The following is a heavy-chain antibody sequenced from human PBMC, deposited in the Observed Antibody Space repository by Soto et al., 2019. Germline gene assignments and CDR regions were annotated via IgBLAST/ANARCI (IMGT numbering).Heavy chain of an antibody. Sequence: EVQLVESGGGLVQPGGSLRLSCAASGFTFNYYWMSWVRQAPGKGPEWVANINQDGSERYYVDSVRGRFTISRDNAKNSLYLQMNSLRAEDTAVYYCAADILLPAFENWFDPWGQGTLVTVSS. CDR2: INQDGSER. D-gene: IGHD3-10*01. CDR3: AADILLPAFENWFDP. V-gene: IGHV3-7*05. CDR1: GFTFNYYW. J-gene: IGHJ5*02.